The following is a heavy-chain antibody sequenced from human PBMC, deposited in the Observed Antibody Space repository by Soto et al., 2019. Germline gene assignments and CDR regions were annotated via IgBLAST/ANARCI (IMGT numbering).Heavy chain of an antibody. Sequence: DVQLLQSGGGWVQPGGSLRVSCAASGFSVSSYSRTWVRQAPGKGLEYVLGSSVGGASKFYADSVKRRFPVSRDNSTNILYLQKDSLRFDDTAIYHCSRWAGYGDYWGQGALVTVAS. CDR2: SSVGGASK. D-gene: IGHD3-16*01. J-gene: IGHJ4*02. V-gene: IGHV3-23*01. CDR1: GFSVSSYS. CDR3: SRWAGYGDY.